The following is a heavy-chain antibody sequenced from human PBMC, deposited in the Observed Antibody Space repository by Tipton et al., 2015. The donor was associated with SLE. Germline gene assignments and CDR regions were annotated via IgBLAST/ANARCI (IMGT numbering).Heavy chain of an antibody. CDR2: INQDGSEK. V-gene: IGHV3-7*01. CDR1: GFTFSSYW. Sequence: SLRLSCAASGFTFSSYWMSWVRQAPGKGLEWVANINQDGSEKNYVDSVKGRFTISRDNAKNAIFLQMISLRAEDTAVYYCACEWANWKWGQGCLVTVSS. CDR3: ACEWANWK. J-gene: IGHJ4*02. D-gene: IGHD1-20*01.